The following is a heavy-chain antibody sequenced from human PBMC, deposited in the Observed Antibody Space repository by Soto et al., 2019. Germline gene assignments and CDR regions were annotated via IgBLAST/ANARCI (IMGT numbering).Heavy chain of an antibody. J-gene: IGHJ4*02. CDR2: INAGNGNT. D-gene: IGHD2-21*02. CDR1: GYTFTSYA. Sequence: QVQLVQSGAEEKKPGASVKVSCKASGYTFTSYAMHWVRQAPGQRLEWMGWINAGNGNTKYSQKFQGRVTITRDTPASTAYMELSSLRSEDTTVYACARRIVVVTAVDYWGQGTLVTVSS. V-gene: IGHV1-3*05. CDR3: ARRIVVVTAVDY.